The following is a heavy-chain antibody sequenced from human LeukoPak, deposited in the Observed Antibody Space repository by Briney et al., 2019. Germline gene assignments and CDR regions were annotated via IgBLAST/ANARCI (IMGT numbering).Heavy chain of an antibody. CDR1: GGSISSGDYY. CDR3: ARELYSYGSHYFDY. D-gene: IGHD5-18*01. Sequence: SETLSLTCTVSGGSISSGDYYWSWISQPPGKGLEWIGYIYYSGSTYYNPSLKSRVTISVDTSKNQFSLKLSSVTAADTAVYYCARELYSYGSHYFDYWGQGTLVTVSS. CDR2: IYYSGST. V-gene: IGHV4-30-4*08. J-gene: IGHJ4*02.